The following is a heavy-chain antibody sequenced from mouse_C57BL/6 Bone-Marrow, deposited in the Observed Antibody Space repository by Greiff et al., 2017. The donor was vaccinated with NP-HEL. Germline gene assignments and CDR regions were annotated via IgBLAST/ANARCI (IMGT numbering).Heavy chain of an antibody. J-gene: IGHJ1*03. D-gene: IGHD1-1*01. CDR3: TRVVVATPYWYFDV. Sequence: EVKLVESGEGLVKPGGSLKLSCAASGFTFSSYAMSWVRQTPEKRLEWVAYISSGGDYIYYADTVKGRFTISRDNARNTLYLQMSSLKSEDTAMYYCTRVVVATPYWYFDVWGTGTTVTVSS. CDR1: GFTFSSYA. CDR2: ISSGGDYI. V-gene: IGHV5-9-1*02.